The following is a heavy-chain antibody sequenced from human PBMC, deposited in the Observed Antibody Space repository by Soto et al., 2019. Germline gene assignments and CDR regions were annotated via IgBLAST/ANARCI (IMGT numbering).Heavy chain of an antibody. Sequence: GASVKVSCKASGYTFTNYDISWVRQATGQGLEWMGWMNPNSGNTGYAQKFQGRVTMTRNTSISTAYMELSSLRSEDTAVYYCASGSNYDFWSGYPYDAFDIWGQGTMVTVSS. CDR2: MNPNSGNT. CDR1: GYTFTNYD. V-gene: IGHV1-8*01. CDR3: ASGSNYDFWSGYPYDAFDI. J-gene: IGHJ3*02. D-gene: IGHD3-3*01.